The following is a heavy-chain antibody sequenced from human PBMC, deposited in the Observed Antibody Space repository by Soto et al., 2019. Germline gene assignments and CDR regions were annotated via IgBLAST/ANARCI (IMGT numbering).Heavy chain of an antibody. Sequence: EEQLVESGGGLVQPGGSLRLSCTASGFTFSVPWLGWVRQAPGNGLEWVATINGDASARCHVDSVKGRFTISRDNAQNSLYLQMDSLRVEDTAVYYCAKYLGADGWYVWGPGSTAT. J-gene: IGHJ6*02. V-gene: IGHV3-7*03. CDR1: GFTFSVPW. D-gene: IGHD2-2*01. CDR3: AKYLGADGWYV. CDR2: INGDASAR.